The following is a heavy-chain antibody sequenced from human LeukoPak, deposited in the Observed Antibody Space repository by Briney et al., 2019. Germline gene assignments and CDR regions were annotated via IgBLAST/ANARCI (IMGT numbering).Heavy chain of an antibody. Sequence: PGGSLRLSCAASGFTFSNYAMSWVRQAPGKGLEWVSTISGSGGSTYYADSVKGRFTISRDNSKNTLYLQMNSLRAEDTAVYYCAKDISGSYFGGGSFDYWGQGTLVTVSS. D-gene: IGHD1-26*01. CDR3: AKDISGSYFGGGSFDY. CDR2: ISGSGGST. CDR1: GFTFSNYA. J-gene: IGHJ4*02. V-gene: IGHV3-23*01.